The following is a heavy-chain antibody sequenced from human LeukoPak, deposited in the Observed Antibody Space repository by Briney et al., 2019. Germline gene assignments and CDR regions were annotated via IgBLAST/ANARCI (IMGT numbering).Heavy chain of an antibody. Sequence: GGSLRLSCAASGFTFSSYGMHWVRQAPGKGLEWVAVISYDGSTKYYSDSVKGRFTISRDNSKNTLYLQMNSLRAEDTAVYYCARDGDNDEFDYWGQGTLVTVSS. D-gene: IGHD1-1*01. J-gene: IGHJ4*02. CDR2: ISYDGSTK. V-gene: IGHV3-33*08. CDR3: ARDGDNDEFDY. CDR1: GFTFSSYG.